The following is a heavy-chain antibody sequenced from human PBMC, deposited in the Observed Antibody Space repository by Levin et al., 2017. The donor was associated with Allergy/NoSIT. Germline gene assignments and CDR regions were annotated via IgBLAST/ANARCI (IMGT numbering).Heavy chain of an antibody. CDR2: ISGNGEST. CDR1: GFTFSSYA. D-gene: IGHD6-13*01. Sequence: PGGSLRLSCAASGFTFSSYAMSWVRQAPGKGLEWVSAISGNGESTYYADSVKGRFTISRDSSRNTLYLQMNSLRAEDTALYYCAKRPPYSSSWYYFDYWGQGTLVTVSS. J-gene: IGHJ4*02. V-gene: IGHV3-23*01. CDR3: AKRPPYSSSWYYFDY.